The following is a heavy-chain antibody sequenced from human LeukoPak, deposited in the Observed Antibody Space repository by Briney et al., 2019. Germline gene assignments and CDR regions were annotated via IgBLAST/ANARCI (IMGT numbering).Heavy chain of an antibody. J-gene: IGHJ4*02. CDR3: ARMGGYSGYATH. V-gene: IGHV4-59*08. D-gene: IGHD5-12*01. CDR1: GGSISPYY. CDR2: IYSSGRA. Sequence: TETLSLTCTVSGGSISPYYWSWIRQPPGKGLEWIGYIYSSGRANYNPSLKSRVTISVDTSKNQFSLKLSSVTAADTAVYYCARMGGYSGYATHWGQGTLVTVSS.